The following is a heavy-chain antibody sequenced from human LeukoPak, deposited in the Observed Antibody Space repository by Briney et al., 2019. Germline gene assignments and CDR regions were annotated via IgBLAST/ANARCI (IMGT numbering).Heavy chain of an antibody. Sequence: GASVKVSCKASGYTFTGYYMHWVRQAPGQGLEWMGWINPNSGGTNYAQKFQGRVTMTRNTSISTAYMELSSLRSEDTAVYYCARGIVVVAATRIGYMDVWGKGTTVTISS. CDR3: ARGIVVVAATRIGYMDV. J-gene: IGHJ6*03. D-gene: IGHD2-15*01. CDR2: INPNSGGT. V-gene: IGHV1-2*02. CDR1: GYTFTGYY.